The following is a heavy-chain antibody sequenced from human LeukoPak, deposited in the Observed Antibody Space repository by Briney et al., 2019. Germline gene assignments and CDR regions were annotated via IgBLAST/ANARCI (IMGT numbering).Heavy chain of an antibody. CDR2: IYPGDSDT. CDR3: AIGPSDSSGWYGAFDY. CDR1: GYSFTSYW. Sequence: KRGGSLRLSCKGSGYSFTSYWIGWVRQMPGKGLEWMGIIYPGDSDTRYSPSFQGQVTISADKSISTAYLQWSSLKASDTAMYYCAIGPSDSSGWYGAFDYWGQGTLVTDSS. D-gene: IGHD6-19*01. V-gene: IGHV5-51*01. J-gene: IGHJ4*02.